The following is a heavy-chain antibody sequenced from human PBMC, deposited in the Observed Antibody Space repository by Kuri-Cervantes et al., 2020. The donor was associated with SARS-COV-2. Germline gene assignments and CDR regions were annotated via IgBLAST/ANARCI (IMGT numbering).Heavy chain of an antibody. J-gene: IGHJ4*02. CDR3: ARDWAPGFWSGYEDY. V-gene: IGHV4-4*02. D-gene: IGHD3-3*01. Sequence: SDTLSLTCAVSGGSISSSNWWSWVRQPPGKGLEWIGEIYHSGSTNYNPSLKSRVTISVDKSKNQFSLKLSSVTAADTAVYYCARDWAPGFWSGYEDYWGQGTLVTVSS. CDR1: GGSISSSNW. CDR2: IYHSGST.